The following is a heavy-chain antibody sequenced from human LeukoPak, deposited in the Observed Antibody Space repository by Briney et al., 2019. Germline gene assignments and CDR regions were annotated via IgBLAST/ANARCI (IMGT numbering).Heavy chain of an antibody. V-gene: IGHV4-59*12. CDR1: GGSISSYY. J-gene: IGHJ3*02. D-gene: IGHD3-22*01. Sequence: SETLSLTCTVSGGSISSYYWSWIRQPPGKGLEWIGYIYYSGSTNYNPSLKSRVTISVDTSKNQFSLKLSSVTAADTAVYYCARDYRSGYYYGSAFDIWGQGTMVTISS. CDR2: IYYSGST. CDR3: ARDYRSGYYYGSAFDI.